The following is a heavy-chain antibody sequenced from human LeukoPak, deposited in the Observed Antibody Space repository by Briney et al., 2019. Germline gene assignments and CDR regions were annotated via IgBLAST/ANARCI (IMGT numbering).Heavy chain of an antibody. CDR2: INHSGST. V-gene: IGHV4-34*01. Sequence: SESVSLTCAVYGESFSGYYWSWIRQPPGKGLEWIGEINHSGSTNYNPSLKSRVTISVDTSKNQFSLKLSSVTAADTAVYYCARKRGYSYGYAFDIWGQGTMATVSS. CDR1: GESFSGYY. J-gene: IGHJ3*02. D-gene: IGHD5-18*01. CDR3: ARKRGYSYGYAFDI.